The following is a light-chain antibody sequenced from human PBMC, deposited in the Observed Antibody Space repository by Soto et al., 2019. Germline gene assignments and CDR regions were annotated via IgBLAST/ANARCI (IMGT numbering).Light chain of an antibody. CDR3: QQYRSSPWYT. Sequence: EIVVTQSPGTLYLSPGERATLSCRASQSVSRSYLACYQHKPGQAPRLLIYVASSSATGIPDRFSGSGHGTEFTLTIIRLGPEDFAVYYCQQYRSSPWYTFGQGTNLEIK. J-gene: IGKJ2*01. CDR2: VAS. V-gene: IGKV3-20*01. CDR1: QSVSRSY.